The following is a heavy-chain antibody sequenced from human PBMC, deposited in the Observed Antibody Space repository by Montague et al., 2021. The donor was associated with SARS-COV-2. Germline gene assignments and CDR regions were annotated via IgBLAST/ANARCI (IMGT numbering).Heavy chain of an antibody. V-gene: IGHV4-4*02. CDR3: ARSNLPNYDDIGNAFDI. CDR2: IYHSGST. CDR1: GASIGSNNW. D-gene: IGHD3-3*01. J-gene: IGHJ3*02. Sequence: SETLSLTCEVSGASIGSNNWWIWVRQSPGKGLEWICYIYHSGSTYYNPSLKSLVTISVDRSKNQFSLKLSSVTAADTVVYYWARSNLPNYDDIGNAFDIWGQGTMVTVSS.